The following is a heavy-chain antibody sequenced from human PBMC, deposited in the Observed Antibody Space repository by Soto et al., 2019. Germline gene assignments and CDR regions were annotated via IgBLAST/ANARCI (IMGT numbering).Heavy chain of an antibody. Sequence: PGGSLRLSCAASGFSFTSHAMNWVRQAPGKGLEWVAIISYGGSTKYYAGSVKGRFTISRDNAKNTVYLHLNSLRGEDTAVYFCARAQSSTVITSTHFDPWGQVTLVTVSS. V-gene: IGHV3-30-3*01. J-gene: IGHJ5*02. CDR1: GFSFTSHA. CDR3: ARAQSSTVITSTHFDP. CDR2: ISYGGSTK. D-gene: IGHD4-17*01.